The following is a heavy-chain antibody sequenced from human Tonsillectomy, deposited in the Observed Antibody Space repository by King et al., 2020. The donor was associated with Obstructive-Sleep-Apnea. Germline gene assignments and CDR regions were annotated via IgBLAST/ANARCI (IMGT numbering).Heavy chain of an antibody. CDR2: IKQDGSEK. CDR1: GFSFSSYW. CDR3: VRRYCSSTSCYFNY. D-gene: IGHD2-2*01. J-gene: IGHJ4*02. V-gene: IGHV3-7*03. Sequence: VQLVESGGGLVQPGGSLRLSCAASGFSFSSYWMSWVRQAPGKGLEWVANIKQDGSEKYYVDSVKGRFTISRDHAKNSLYLQMNSLRAEDTAVYYCVRRYCSSTSCYFNYWGQGTLVTVSS.